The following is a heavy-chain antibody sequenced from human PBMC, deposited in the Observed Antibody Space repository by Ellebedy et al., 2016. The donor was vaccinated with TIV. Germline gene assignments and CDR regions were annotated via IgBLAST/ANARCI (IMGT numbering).Heavy chain of an antibody. CDR1: GGSITSGAYY. V-gene: IGHV4-30-4*01. CDR3: ARALDTAIVIDY. D-gene: IGHD5-18*01. J-gene: IGHJ4*02. Sequence: LRLSCTVSGGSITSGAYYWSWIRQPPGKGLEWIGYIYSSGNTYYNPSLKSRFSISLDAPRNQFSLEVSSVTAADTAVYYCARALDTAIVIDYWGQGTLVTVSS. CDR2: IYSSGNT.